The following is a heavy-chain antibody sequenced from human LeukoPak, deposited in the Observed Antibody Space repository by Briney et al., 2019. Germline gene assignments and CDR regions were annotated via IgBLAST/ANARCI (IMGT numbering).Heavy chain of an antibody. J-gene: IGHJ4*02. CDR1: GGTFSSYA. CDR2: IIPIFGTA. V-gene: IGHV1-69*05. D-gene: IGHD4-17*01. CDR3: AHTVTMMYYFDY. Sequence: SVKVSCKASGGTFSSYAISWVRQAPGQGLEWMGGIIPIFGTANYAQKFQGRVTITTDESTSTAYMELSSLRSEDTAVYYCAHTVTMMYYFDYWAREPWSPSPQ.